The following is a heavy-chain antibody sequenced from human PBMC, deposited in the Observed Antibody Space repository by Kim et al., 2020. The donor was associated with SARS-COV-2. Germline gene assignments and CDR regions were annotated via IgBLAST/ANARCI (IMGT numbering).Heavy chain of an antibody. Sequence: GESLKISCKGSGYSFTSYWISWVRQMPGKGLEWMGRIDPSDSYTNYSPSFQGHVTISADKSISTAYLQWSSLKASDTAMYYCARHVIYDEDIVVVPAAPADYWGQGTLVTVSS. CDR3: ARHVIYDEDIVVVPAAPADY. D-gene: IGHD2-2*01. V-gene: IGHV5-10-1*01. J-gene: IGHJ4*02. CDR2: IDPSDSYT. CDR1: GYSFTSYW.